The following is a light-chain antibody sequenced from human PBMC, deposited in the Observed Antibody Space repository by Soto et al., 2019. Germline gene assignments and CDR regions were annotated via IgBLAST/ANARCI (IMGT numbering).Light chain of an antibody. V-gene: IGKV3-11*01. Sequence: EIVLTQSPATLSLSPGERVTLSGRASQSVGSKLAWFQQKPGQAPRLLIYDASNRATGIPARFSGSGSGTDFTVTVSSLEPEDFAVYYCQQRSNWPITFGQGTKVDIK. CDR1: QSVGSK. CDR2: DAS. J-gene: IGKJ1*01. CDR3: QQRSNWPIT.